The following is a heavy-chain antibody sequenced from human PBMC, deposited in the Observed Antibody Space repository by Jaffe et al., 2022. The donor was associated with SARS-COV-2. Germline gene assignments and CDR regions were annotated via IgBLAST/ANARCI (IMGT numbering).Heavy chain of an antibody. CDR3: ARDYSGSYSFDY. V-gene: IGHV3-30-3*01. Sequence: QVQLVESGGGVVQPGRSLRLSCAASGFTFSSYAMHWVRQAPGKGLEWVAVISYDGSNKYYADSVKGRFTISRDNSKNTLYLQMNSLRAEDTAVYYCARDYSGSYSFDYWGQGTLVTVSS. CDR2: ISYDGSNK. D-gene: IGHD1-26*01. J-gene: IGHJ4*02. CDR1: GFTFSSYA.